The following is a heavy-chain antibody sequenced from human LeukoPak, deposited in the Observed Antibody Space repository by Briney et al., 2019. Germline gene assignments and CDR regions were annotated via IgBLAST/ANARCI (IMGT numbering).Heavy chain of an antibody. Sequence: TGGSLRLSCAASGFTVSSNYMSWVRQAPGEGLEWVSIIYNGGNTYYADSVKGRFTISRDNSKNTVYLQMNSLRAEDTAVYYCARGSVGASSDYWGQGTLVTVSS. J-gene: IGHJ4*02. V-gene: IGHV3-53*01. CDR3: ARGSVGASSDY. CDR2: IYNGGNT. D-gene: IGHD1-26*01. CDR1: GFTVSSNY.